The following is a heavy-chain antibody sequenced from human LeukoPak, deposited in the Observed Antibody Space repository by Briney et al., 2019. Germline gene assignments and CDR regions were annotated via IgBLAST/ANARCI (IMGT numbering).Heavy chain of an antibody. CDR2: INPNSGGT. Sequence: ASVKVSCKASGYTFTGYYMHWVRQAPGQGLEWMGWINPNSGGTNYAQEFQGRVTMTRDTSISTAYMELSRLRSDDTAVYYCARDRGGYSGYVDYWGQGTLVTVSS. J-gene: IGHJ4*02. CDR3: ARDRGGYSGYVDY. D-gene: IGHD5-18*01. V-gene: IGHV1-2*02. CDR1: GYTFTGYY.